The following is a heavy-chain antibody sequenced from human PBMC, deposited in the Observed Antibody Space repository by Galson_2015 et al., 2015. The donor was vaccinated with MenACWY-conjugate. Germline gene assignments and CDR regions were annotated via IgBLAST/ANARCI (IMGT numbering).Heavy chain of an antibody. CDR3: ARHPPGGRGMDV. J-gene: IGHJ6*02. V-gene: IGHV5-51*01. CDR1: GYSFTTYW. D-gene: IGHD1-26*01. CDR2: ISPGDSNT. Sequence: QSGAEVKKPGESLKISCTTTGYSFTTYWIAWVRQMPGTGLEWMGLISPGDSNTRYSPSFQGQVTITADKSISTAYLQWNSLKASDTAMYYCARHPPGGRGMDVWGQGTTVTVSS.